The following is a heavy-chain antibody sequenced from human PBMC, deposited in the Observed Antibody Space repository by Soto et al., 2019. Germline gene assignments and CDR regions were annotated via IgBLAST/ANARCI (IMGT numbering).Heavy chain of an antibody. CDR1: GFTVSSNY. V-gene: IGHV3-66*01. J-gene: IGHJ6*03. D-gene: IGHD4-17*01. CDR3: ARSPLRSYHMDV. CDR2: IYSGGST. Sequence: HPGGSLRLSCAASGFTVSSNYMNWVRQAPGKGLEWVSVIYSGGSTYYADSLKGRFTISRDIPENTVHLQMNSLRAEDTAVYYCARSPLRSYHMDVWGKGTTVTVSS.